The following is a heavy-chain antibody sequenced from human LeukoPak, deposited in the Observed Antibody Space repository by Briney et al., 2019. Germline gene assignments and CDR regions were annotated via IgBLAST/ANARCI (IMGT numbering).Heavy chain of an antibody. V-gene: IGHV3-64*01. CDR2: ISRSGNTS. CDR3: AIPGST. Sequence: GGSLTLSCTASGFSFRSYAMHWVRRPPGKGLEYVSAISRSGNTSYYATSVKDRFTVSRDDAKKTLFLQMSNLRRDDTAVYFCAIPGSTWGQGALVIVSS. J-gene: IGHJ5*02. D-gene: IGHD4-11*01. CDR1: GFSFRSYA.